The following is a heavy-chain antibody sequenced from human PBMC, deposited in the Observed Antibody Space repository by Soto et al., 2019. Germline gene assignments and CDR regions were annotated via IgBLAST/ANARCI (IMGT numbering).Heavy chain of an antibody. V-gene: IGHV3-23*01. D-gene: IGHD2-2*01. CDR1: GFTFSSYA. CDR3: AKDRASGCSSTSCYQTPRENYYYGMDV. CDR2: ISGSGGST. Sequence: GGSLRLSCAASGFTFSSYAMSWVRQAPGKGLEWVSAISGSGGSTYYADSVKGRFTISRDNSKNTLYLQMNSLRAEDTAVYYCAKDRASGCSSTSCYQTPRENYYYGMDVWGQGTTVTVSS. J-gene: IGHJ6*02.